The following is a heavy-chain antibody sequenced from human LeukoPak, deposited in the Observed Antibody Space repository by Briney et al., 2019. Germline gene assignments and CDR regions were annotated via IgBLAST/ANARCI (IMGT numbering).Heavy chain of an antibody. D-gene: IGHD6-6*01. J-gene: IGHJ4*02. Sequence: PGGSLRLSCAASGLTFSSYGMHWVRQAPGKGLEWVAFIRYDGSNKYYADSVKGRFTISRDNSKNTLYLQMNSLRAEDTAVYYCAKDLEYSSSDFDYWGQGTLVTVSS. CDR2: IRYDGSNK. V-gene: IGHV3-30*02. CDR1: GLTFSSYG. CDR3: AKDLEYSSSDFDY.